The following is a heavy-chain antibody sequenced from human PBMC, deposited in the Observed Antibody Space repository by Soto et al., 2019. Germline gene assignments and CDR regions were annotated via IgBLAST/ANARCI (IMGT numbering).Heavy chain of an antibody. CDR1: GYTFTGYY. D-gene: IGHD2-21*01. Sequence: AAVKVSCKACGYTFTGYYMHWVRQAPGQGPEGMGWINPNSGGTNYAQKFQGWVTMTRDTSISTAYMELSRLRSDDTAVYYCARDGGGVSSPYYHYYGMDVCGQGTTVTV. J-gene: IGHJ6*02. CDR3: ARDGGGVSSPYYHYYGMDV. CDR2: INPNSGGT. V-gene: IGHV1-2*04.